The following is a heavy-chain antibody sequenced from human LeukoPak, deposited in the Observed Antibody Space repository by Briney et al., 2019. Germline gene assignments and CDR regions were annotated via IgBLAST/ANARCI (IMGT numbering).Heavy chain of an antibody. CDR3: ARDTTTILRITMVRGVTRDY. Sequence: ASVKVSCKASGYTFTGYYMHWVRQAPGQGLEWMGRINPNSGGTNYAQKFQGRVTMTRDTSISTAYMELSRLRSDDTAVYYCARDTTTILRITMVRGVTRDYWGQGTLVTVSS. J-gene: IGHJ4*02. CDR2: INPNSGGT. CDR1: GYTFTGYY. D-gene: IGHD3-10*01. V-gene: IGHV1-2*06.